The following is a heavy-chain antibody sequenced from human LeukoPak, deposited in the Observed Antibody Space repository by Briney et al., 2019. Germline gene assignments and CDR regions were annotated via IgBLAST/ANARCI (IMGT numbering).Heavy chain of an antibody. CDR3: ARGYSGSYRVDY. J-gene: IGHJ4*01. CDR1: GFTFSSYW. Sequence: GGSLRLSCAASGFTFSSYWMHWVRQAPGKGLVWVSRISSDGSSTTYADSVKGRFTISRDNAKNTLYLQMNSLRAEDTAVYYCARGYSGSYRVDYWGHGTLVTVSS. CDR2: ISSDGSST. V-gene: IGHV3-74*01. D-gene: IGHD1-26*01.